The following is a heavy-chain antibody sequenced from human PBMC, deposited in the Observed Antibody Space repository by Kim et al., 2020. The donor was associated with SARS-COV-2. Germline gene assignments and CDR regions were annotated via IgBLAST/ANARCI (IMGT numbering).Heavy chain of an antibody. Sequence: SESLSLTCTVSGGSISSISYYWGWLRQPPGKGLEWIGSTYYSGSTYYNSSLKRRVTISEDTSKTQFSLKLSSVTAAATVDYYCARPRIVAAGTRAWWFAP. CDR1: GGSISSISYY. J-gene: IGHJ5*02. V-gene: IGHV4-39*01. CDR2: TYYSGST. D-gene: IGHD6-13*01. CDR3: ARPRIVAAGTRAWWFAP.